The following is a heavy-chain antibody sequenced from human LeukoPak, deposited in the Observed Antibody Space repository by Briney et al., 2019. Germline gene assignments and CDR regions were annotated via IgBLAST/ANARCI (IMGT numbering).Heavy chain of an antibody. J-gene: IGHJ4*02. CDR3: ARDRYSGSQYYFDY. Sequence: ASVKVSFKASGYTFTIYGISWVRQAPGQGLEWMGWSSAYNGNTNYTQKLQGRVTMTTDTSTSTAYMELRSLRSDDTAVYYCARDRYSGSQYYFDYWGQGTLVTVSS. V-gene: IGHV1-18*01. CDR1: GYTFTIYG. D-gene: IGHD1-26*01. CDR2: SSAYNGNT.